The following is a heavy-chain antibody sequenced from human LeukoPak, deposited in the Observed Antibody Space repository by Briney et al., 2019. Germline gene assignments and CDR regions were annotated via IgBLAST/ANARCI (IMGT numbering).Heavy chain of an antibody. CDR2: IYYSGST. V-gene: IGHV4-31*03. CDR3: ARDSRRAVAGTSVDY. Sequence: SEPLSLTCTVSGGSISSGGYYWSWIPQHPGKGLEWIGYIYYSGSTYYNPSLKSRVTISVDTSKNQFSLKLSSVTAADTAVYYCARDSRRAVAGTSVDYWGQGTLVTVSS. J-gene: IGHJ4*02. CDR1: GGSISSGGYY. D-gene: IGHD6-19*01.